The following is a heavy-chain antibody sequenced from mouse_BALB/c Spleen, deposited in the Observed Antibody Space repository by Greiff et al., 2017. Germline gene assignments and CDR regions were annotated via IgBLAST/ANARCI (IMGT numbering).Heavy chain of an antibody. D-gene: IGHD2-4*01. V-gene: IGHV3-2*02. CDR3: ARGVTMITTGDY. CDR2: ISYSGST. CDR1: GYSITSDYA. Sequence: VQLKESGPGLVKPSQSLSLTCTVTGYSITSDYAWNWIRQFPGNKLEWMGYISYSGSTSYNPSLKSRISITRDTSKNQFFLQLNSVTTEDTATYYCARGVTMITTGDYWGQGTTLTVSS. J-gene: IGHJ2*01.